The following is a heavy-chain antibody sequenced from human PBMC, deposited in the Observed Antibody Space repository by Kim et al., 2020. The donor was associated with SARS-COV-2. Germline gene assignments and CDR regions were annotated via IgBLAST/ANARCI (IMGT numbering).Heavy chain of an antibody. CDR2: MSSSGIT. J-gene: IGHJ2*01. D-gene: IGHD5-12*01. CDR3: AKASGWLSDL. Sequence: SETLSLTCSVSGGSVSSGSYYWNWIRQPPGKGLEWIGFMSSSGITNYNPSLKSRVTISIDTHRNQFSPKLSSVSAADTAVYYCAKASGWLSDLWGRGSLV. CDR1: GGSVSSGSYY. V-gene: IGHV4-61*01.